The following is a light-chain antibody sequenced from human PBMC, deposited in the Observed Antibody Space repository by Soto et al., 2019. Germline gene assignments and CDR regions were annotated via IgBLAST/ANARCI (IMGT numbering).Light chain of an antibody. Sequence: DAQMTQSPASGSASIEDIVAISCRASQCIYKWFVWYQQKPGKAPKLLIYAASSLQSGVPSRFSGSGYGTDFTHTISSLQPEDSATYYCQQADSFPLTFGGGTKVDIK. J-gene: IGKJ4*01. CDR3: QQADSFPLT. CDR2: AAS. V-gene: IGKV1-12*01. CDR1: QCIYKW.